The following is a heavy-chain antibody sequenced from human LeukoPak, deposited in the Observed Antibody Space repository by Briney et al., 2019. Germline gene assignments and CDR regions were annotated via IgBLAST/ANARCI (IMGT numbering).Heavy chain of an antibody. V-gene: IGHV1-69*05. CDR2: IIPIFGTA. D-gene: IGHD6-19*01. Sequence: ASVKVSCKASGGTFSSYAISWVRQAPGQGLEWMGGIIPIFGTANYAQKFQGRVTITTDESTSTAYMELSSLRSDDTAVYYCARVIAAVTGKGVLDYWGQGTLVTVSS. J-gene: IGHJ4*02. CDR1: GGTFSSYA. CDR3: ARVIAAVTGKGVLDY.